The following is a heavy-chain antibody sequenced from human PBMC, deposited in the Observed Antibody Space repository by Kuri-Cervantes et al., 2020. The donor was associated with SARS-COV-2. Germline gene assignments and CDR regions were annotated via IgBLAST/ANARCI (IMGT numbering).Heavy chain of an antibody. Sequence: ASVKVSCKASGYTFTSYYMHWVRQVPGQGLEWMGRINPNSGGTNYAQKFQGRVTMTRDTSISTAYMELSRLRSDDTAVYYCARDPGGLDAFDIWGQGTMVTVSS. CDR2: INPNSGGT. CDR1: GYTFTSYY. D-gene: IGHD4-23*01. V-gene: IGHV1-2*06. J-gene: IGHJ3*02. CDR3: ARDPGGLDAFDI.